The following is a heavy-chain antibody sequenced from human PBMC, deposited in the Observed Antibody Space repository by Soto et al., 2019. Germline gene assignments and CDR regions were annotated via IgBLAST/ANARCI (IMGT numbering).Heavy chain of an antibody. CDR2: ISGSGGST. V-gene: IGHV3-23*01. D-gene: IGHD3-3*01. Sequence: GGSLRLSCAASGFTISSHVMSWVRQAPGKGLEWVSAISGSGGSTYYADSVKGRFTISRDNSKNTLYLQMNSLRAEDTAVYYCAKNYDFLDYWGQGTLVTVSS. CDR3: AKNYDFLDY. CDR1: GFTISSHV. J-gene: IGHJ4*02.